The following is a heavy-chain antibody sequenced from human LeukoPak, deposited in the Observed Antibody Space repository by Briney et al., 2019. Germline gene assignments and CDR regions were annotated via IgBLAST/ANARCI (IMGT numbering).Heavy chain of an antibody. CDR3: ARIDYATFDC. CDR2: IYYSGST. J-gene: IGHJ4*02. D-gene: IGHD3-16*01. Sequence: SETLSLTCTVSGGSINSYYWSWIRQPPGRGLEWIGDIYYSGSTIYNPSLKSRVTISVDTPKNQFSLNLRSVTAADTAVYYCARIDYATFDCWGPGTLVTVSS. V-gene: IGHV4-59*01. CDR1: GGSINSYY.